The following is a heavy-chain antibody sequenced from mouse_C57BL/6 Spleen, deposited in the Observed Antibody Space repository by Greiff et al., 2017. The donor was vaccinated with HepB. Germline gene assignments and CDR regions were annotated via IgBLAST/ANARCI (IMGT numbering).Heavy chain of an antibody. CDR1: GYSFTGYF. CDR2: INPYNGDT. D-gene: IGHD1-1*01. J-gene: IGHJ3*01. V-gene: IGHV1-20*01. Sequence: DVQLVESGPELVKPGDSVKISCKASGYSFTGYFMNWVMQSHGKSLEWIGRINPYNGDTFYNQKFKGKATLTVDKSSSTAHMELRSLTSEDSAVYYCAILYYGSSSFAYWGQGTLVTVSA. CDR3: AILYYGSSSFAY.